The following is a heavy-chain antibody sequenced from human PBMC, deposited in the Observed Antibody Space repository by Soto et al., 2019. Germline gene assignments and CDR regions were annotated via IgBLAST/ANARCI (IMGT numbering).Heavy chain of an antibody. J-gene: IGHJ6*02. CDR1: GGSFSGYY. CDR3: ARGRGRYFDWLPHYYYYYGMDV. Sequence: PSETLSLTCAVYGGSFSGYYWSWIRQPPGKGLEWIGEINHSGSTNYNPSLKSRVTISVDTSKNQFSLKLSSVTAADTAVYYCARGRGRYFDWLPHYYYYYGMDVWGHGTTVTVSS. D-gene: IGHD3-9*01. CDR2: INHSGST. V-gene: IGHV4-34*01.